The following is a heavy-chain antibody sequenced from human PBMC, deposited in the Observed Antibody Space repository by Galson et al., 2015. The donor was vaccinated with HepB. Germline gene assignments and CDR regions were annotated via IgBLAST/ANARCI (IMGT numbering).Heavy chain of an antibody. Sequence: SLRLSCAASGFSFSSYSMNWVRRAPGKGLEWVSYISSSGNNVYYADSVEGRFIISRDSAKYSLYLQINSLRDEDTAVYYCARDRLGYYGMDVWGQGTTVAVSS. CDR1: GFSFSSYS. D-gene: IGHD6-19*01. CDR2: ISSSGNNV. V-gene: IGHV3-48*02. CDR3: ARDRLGYYGMDV. J-gene: IGHJ6*02.